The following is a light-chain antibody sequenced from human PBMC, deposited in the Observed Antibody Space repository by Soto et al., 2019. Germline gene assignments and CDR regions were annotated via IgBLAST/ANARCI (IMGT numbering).Light chain of an antibody. CDR2: RDS. J-gene: IGLJ1*01. V-gene: IGLV3-9*01. CDR3: QVWDSSKGV. Sequence: SYELTQPLSVSVALGQTARTTCGGNNIGSKNVHWYQQKPGQAPVLVIYRDSNRPSGIPERFSGSNSGNTATLTISRAQAGDEADYYCQVWDSSKGVFGTGTKVTVL. CDR1: NIGSKN.